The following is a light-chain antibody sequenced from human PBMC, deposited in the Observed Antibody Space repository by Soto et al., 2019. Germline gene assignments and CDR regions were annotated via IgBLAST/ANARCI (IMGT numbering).Light chain of an antibody. CDR1: QSISTY. Sequence: DIQMTQSPSSLSASVGDRVTITCRASQSISTYLNWYQQKPGKAPKLLIYAASSLRSGVPSTFSGSGSGTDFTLTISSLQPEDFATYYCQQSYLTPLTFGQGTKVEI. CDR3: QQSYLTPLT. V-gene: IGKV1-39*01. CDR2: AAS. J-gene: IGKJ1*01.